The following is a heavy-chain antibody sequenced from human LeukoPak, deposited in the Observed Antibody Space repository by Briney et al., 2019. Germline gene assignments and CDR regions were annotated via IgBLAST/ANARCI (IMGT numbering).Heavy chain of an antibody. Sequence: GRSLRLSCAASGFTFSTYWMTWVRQAPGKGLEWVANIKQDGSEKYYVDSVKGRFTISRDNAKNSLYLQMNSLRAEDTAMYYCARRIIADSYDAFDIWGQGTMVTVSS. V-gene: IGHV3-7*03. CDR3: ARRIIADSYDAFDI. J-gene: IGHJ3*02. CDR1: GFTFSTYW. CDR2: IKQDGSEK. D-gene: IGHD6-13*01.